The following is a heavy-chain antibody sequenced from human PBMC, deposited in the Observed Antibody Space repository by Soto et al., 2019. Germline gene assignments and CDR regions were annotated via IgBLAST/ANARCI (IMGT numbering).Heavy chain of an antibody. Sequence: PSETLSLPCTVSGGSVSSGSYYWSWIRQPPGKGLEWIGYIYYSGSTNYNPSLKSRVTISVDTSKNQFSLKLSSVTAADTAVYYCARDSGGYCSSTSCYNWFDPWGQGTLVTVSS. V-gene: IGHV4-61*01. CDR2: IYYSGST. D-gene: IGHD2-2*03. J-gene: IGHJ5*02. CDR3: ARDSGGYCSSTSCYNWFDP. CDR1: GGSVSSGSYY.